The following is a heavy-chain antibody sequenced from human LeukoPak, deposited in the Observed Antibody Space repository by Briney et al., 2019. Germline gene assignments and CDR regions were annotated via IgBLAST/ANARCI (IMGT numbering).Heavy chain of an antibody. CDR1: GDSVSSNSAA. CDR2: TYYRSKWYN. V-gene: IGHV6-1*01. CDR3: ARGVFGSSWYSYYFDY. D-gene: IGHD6-13*01. Sequence: PSQTLSLTCAISGDSVSSNSAAWNWLRQSPSRGLEWLGRTYYRSKWYNDYAVSVKSRITINPDTSKNQFSLQLNSVTPEDTAVYYCARGVFGSSWYSYYFDYWGQGTLVTVSS. J-gene: IGHJ4*02.